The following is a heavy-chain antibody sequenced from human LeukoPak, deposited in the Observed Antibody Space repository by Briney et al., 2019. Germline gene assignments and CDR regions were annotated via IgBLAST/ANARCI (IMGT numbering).Heavy chain of an antibody. J-gene: IGHJ4*02. CDR1: GGTFSSYA. V-gene: IGHV1-69*05. D-gene: IGHD1-26*01. CDR2: IIPIFGTA. Sequence: ASVKVSCKASGGTFSSYAISWVRQAPGQGLEWMGRIIPIFGTANYAQKFQGRVTITTDESTSTAYMELSSLRSEDTAVYYCARGRREEWELPIDYWGQGTLVTVSS. CDR3: ARGRREEWELPIDY.